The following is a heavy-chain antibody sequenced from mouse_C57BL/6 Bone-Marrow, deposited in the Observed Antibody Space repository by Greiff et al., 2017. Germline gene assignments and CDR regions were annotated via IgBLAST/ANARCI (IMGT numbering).Heavy chain of an antibody. V-gene: IGHV5-15*01. CDR1: GFTFSDYG. CDR3: ARRHSTGSDWYFYV. D-gene: IGHD4-1*02. Sequence: EVKLQESGGGLVQPGGSLKLSCAASGFTFSDYGMAWVRQAPRKGPEWVAFISNLAYSIYYADTVTGRFTISRENAKNTLYLEMSSLRSGDTAMYYCARRHSTGSDWYFYVWGTGTTVTVSS. J-gene: IGHJ1*03. CDR2: ISNLAYSI.